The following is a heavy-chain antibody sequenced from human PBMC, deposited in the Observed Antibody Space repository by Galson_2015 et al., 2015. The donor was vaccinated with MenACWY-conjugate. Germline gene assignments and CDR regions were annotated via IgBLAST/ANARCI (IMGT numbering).Heavy chain of an antibody. CDR1: GFTFSDYA. V-gene: IGHV3-23*01. Sequence: SLRLSCAASGFTFSDYAMSWVRQAPGKGLELVSAISASGGGTYYADSVKGRFTIFRDNSKNTLFLQVNSLRADDTAVYYCAGVLGATGQGRWGQGALVTVSS. CDR2: ISASGGGT. J-gene: IGHJ4*02. D-gene: IGHD1-26*01. CDR3: AGVLGATGQGR.